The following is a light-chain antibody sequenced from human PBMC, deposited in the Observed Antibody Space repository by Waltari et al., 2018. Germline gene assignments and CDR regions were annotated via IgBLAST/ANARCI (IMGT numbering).Light chain of an antibody. CDR1: QSVSSSY. J-gene: IGKJ1*01. V-gene: IGKV3-20*01. CDR3: QQYGSSPGT. Sequence: EIVLTHSPVTLSLSPGESATLSCRASQSVSSSYLAWYQQKPGQAPRLLIYGASSRATGNPDRFSGSGSGTDFTLTISRLEPEDFAVYYCQQYGSSPGTFGQGTKVEIK. CDR2: GAS.